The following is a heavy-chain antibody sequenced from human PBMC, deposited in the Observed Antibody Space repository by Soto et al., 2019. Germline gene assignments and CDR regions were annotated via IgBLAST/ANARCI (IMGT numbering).Heavy chain of an antibody. Sequence: PSETLSLTCTVSGGSISSYYWSWIRQPPGKGLEWIGYIYYSGSTNYNPSLKSRVTISVDTSKNQFSLKLSSVTAADTAVYYCAREYLNNWFDPWGQGTLVTVSS. CDR2: IYYSGST. CDR3: AREYLNNWFDP. J-gene: IGHJ5*02. D-gene: IGHD2-2*01. V-gene: IGHV4-59*01. CDR1: GGSISSYY.